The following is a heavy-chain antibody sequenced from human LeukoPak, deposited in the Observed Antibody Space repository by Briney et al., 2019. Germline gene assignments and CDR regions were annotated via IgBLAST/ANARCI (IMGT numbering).Heavy chain of an antibody. CDR1: GFTFSSYA. J-gene: IGHJ5*02. Sequence: GGSLRLSCAASGFTFSSYAMSWVRQAPGKGLEGVSAISGSGGSTYYADSVKGRFTISRDNSKNTLYLQMNSLRAEDTAVYYCAKSPVFLEWLPPASNWFDHWGQGTLVTVSS. CDR3: AKSPVFLEWLPPASNWFDH. D-gene: IGHD3-3*01. V-gene: IGHV3-23*01. CDR2: ISGSGGST.